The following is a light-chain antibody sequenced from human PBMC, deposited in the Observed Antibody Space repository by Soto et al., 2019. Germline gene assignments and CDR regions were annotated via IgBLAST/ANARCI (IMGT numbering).Light chain of an antibody. J-gene: IGKJ4*01. CDR2: ATS. V-gene: IGKV1-12*01. Sequence: MQMTQSPSSVSASVGDRVTITCRASQGISGWLAWYQQKPGKAPKLLIYATSTLQSGVPPRFSGSASGTDFTLTISSLQHEDFATYYCLQSNNFPPLTFGGGTKVEIK. CDR3: LQSNNFPPLT. CDR1: QGISGW.